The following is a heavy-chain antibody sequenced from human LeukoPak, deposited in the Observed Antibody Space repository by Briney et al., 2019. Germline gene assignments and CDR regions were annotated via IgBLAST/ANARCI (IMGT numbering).Heavy chain of an antibody. CDR1: GFTFSSYV. V-gene: IGHV3-30-3*01. J-gene: IGHJ4*02. D-gene: IGHD3-10*01. CDR2: ISFDGSNK. CDR3: ARDTEYYGSGSYYPPDY. Sequence: GGSLRLSCAASGFTFSSYVMHWVRQAPGEGLEWVAVISFDGSNKYYGDSLKGRFTISRDKSKNTLYLQMNSLRGEDTAVYYCARDTEYYGSGSYYPPDYWGQGTLVTVSS.